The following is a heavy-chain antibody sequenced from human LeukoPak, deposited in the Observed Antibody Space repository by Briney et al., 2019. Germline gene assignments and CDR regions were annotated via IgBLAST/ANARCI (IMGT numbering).Heavy chain of an antibody. J-gene: IGHJ4*02. Sequence: GGSLRLSCAAYGFTFSSYCMHWVRQAPGKGLEWVAFIRYDGSNKYYADSGKGRFTISRDNSKNTLYLQMNGLRAEDTAVYYCAKDRGLRYFDWFFDYWGQGTLVTVSS. CDR3: AKDRGLRYFDWFFDY. CDR2: IRYDGSNK. V-gene: IGHV3-30*02. CDR1: GFTFSSYC. D-gene: IGHD3-9*01.